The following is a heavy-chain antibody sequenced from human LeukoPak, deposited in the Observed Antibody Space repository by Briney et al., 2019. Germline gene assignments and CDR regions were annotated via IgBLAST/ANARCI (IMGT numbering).Heavy chain of an antibody. D-gene: IGHD3-10*01. V-gene: IGHV4-39*01. J-gene: IGHJ4*02. CDR2: IYYSGST. CDR3: ARHTSMVRGVMKYYFDY. Sequence: SETLSLTCTVSGGSISSSSYYWVWMRQPPGKGLEWIGSIYYSGSTYYNPSLKSRVTISVDTSKNQFSLRLNSVTAADTAVYYCARHTSMVRGVMKYYFDYWGQGTLATVSS. CDR1: GGSISSSSYY.